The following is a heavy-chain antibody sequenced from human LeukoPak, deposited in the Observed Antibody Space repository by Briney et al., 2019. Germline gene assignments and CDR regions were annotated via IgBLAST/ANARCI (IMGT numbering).Heavy chain of an antibody. Sequence: SGPTLVKPTQTLTLTCTISGFSLSSSGVGVGWILQPPRKALEWLALIFWDGYKRYSPSLKTRLTITKDTSKNQVVLTLTNLDPVDTATYYCAHRSSGWLKFDYWGQGTLVTVSS. CDR1: GFSLSSSGVG. D-gene: IGHD6-19*01. J-gene: IGHJ4*02. CDR2: IFWDGYK. CDR3: AHRSSGWLKFDY. V-gene: IGHV2-5*02.